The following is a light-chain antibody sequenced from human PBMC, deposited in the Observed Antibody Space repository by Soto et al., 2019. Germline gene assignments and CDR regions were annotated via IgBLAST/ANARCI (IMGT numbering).Light chain of an antibody. CDR1: ESVSSN. J-gene: IGKJ1*01. Sequence: VMTQSPATLSLSPGERASLSCRASESVSSNLAWYQQKPGQAPRLLIFGASTRATGIPARFSGSGSGTEFSLTISSLQSEDFAVYYCQQYNNWQTFGQGTKVDIK. CDR3: QQYNNWQT. V-gene: IGKV3-15*01. CDR2: GAS.